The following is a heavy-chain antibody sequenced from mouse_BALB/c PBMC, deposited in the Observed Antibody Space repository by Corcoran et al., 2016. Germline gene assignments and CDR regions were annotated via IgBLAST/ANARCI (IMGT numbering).Heavy chain of an antibody. V-gene: IGHV9-3-1*01. D-gene: IGHD4-1*01. Sequence: QIQLVQSGPELKKPGETVKISCKASGYTFTNHGMNWVKQAPGKGLKWMGWINTYTGEPTYADDFKGRFAFSLETSASTAYLQINNLKNEDTATYFCARSANWDAMDYWGQGTSVTVSS. CDR3: ARSANWDAMDY. CDR2: INTYTGEP. J-gene: IGHJ4*01. CDR1: GYTFTNHG.